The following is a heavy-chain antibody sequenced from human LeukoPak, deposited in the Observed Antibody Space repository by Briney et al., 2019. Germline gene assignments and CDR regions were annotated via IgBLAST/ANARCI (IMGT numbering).Heavy chain of an antibody. CDR3: ARGLDAFDP. Sequence: SETLSLTCTVSGGSFTSSSYYWGWIRQPPGKGLEWIGEIYHSGSTNYNPSLKSRVTISVDKSKNQFSLKLSSVTAADTAVYYCARGLDAFDPWGQGTLVTVSS. D-gene: IGHD3-9*01. J-gene: IGHJ5*02. CDR1: GGSFTSSSYY. CDR2: IYHSGST. V-gene: IGHV4-61*05.